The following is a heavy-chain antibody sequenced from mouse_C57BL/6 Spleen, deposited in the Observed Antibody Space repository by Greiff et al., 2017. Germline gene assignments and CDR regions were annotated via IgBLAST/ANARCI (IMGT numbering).Heavy chain of an antibody. CDR1: GYTFTSYW. V-gene: IGHV1-69*01. J-gene: IGHJ2*01. CDR2: IDPSDSYT. Sequence: QVQLQQPGAELVMPGASVKLSCKASGYTFTSYWMHWVKQRPGQGLEWIGEIDPSDSYTNYNQKFKGKSTLTVDKSSSTAYMQLSSLTSEVSAVYYCARGERDYLDYWGQGTTLTVSS. CDR3: ARGERDYLDY.